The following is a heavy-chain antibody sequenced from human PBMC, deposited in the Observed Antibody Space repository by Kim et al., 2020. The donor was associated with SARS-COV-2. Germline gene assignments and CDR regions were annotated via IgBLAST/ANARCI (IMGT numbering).Heavy chain of an antibody. V-gene: IGHV4-61*01. CDR1: GGSVSSGSYY. CDR2: IYYSGST. CDR3: ARDMYYYDSSGYSSYFDY. D-gene: IGHD3-22*01. Sequence: SETLSLTCTVSGGSVSSGSYYWSWIRQPPGKGLEWIGYIYYSGSTNYNPSLKSRVTISVDTSKNQFSLKLSSVTAADTAVYYCARDMYYYDSSGYSSYFDYWGKGTLVTVSS. J-gene: IGHJ4*02.